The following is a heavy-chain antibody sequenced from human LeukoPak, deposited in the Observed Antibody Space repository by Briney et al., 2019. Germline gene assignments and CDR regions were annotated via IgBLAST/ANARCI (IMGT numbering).Heavy chain of an antibody. CDR1: GFTFSSYA. D-gene: IGHD6-13*01. V-gene: IGHV3-30-3*01. CDR3: AKDLYSSSKSGRFDS. J-gene: IGHJ4*02. Sequence: GGSLRLSCAASGFTFSSYAMHWVRQAPGKGLEWVAVISYDGSNKYYADSVRGRFTISRDNSKNTLYLQMNSLRAGHTAVYYCAKDLYSSSKSGRFDSWGQGTLVTVSS. CDR2: ISYDGSNK.